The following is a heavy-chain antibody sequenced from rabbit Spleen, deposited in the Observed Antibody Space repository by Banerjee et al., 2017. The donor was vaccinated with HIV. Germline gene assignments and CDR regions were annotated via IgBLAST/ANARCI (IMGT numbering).Heavy chain of an antibody. D-gene: IGHD2-1*01. CDR1: GFSFSNKAV. CDR3: ARAGTNADLEYFFGL. V-gene: IGHV1S45*01. CDR2: INAVTGKA. J-gene: IGHJ4*01. Sequence: QEQLVESGGGLVKPEGSLKLSCTASGFSFSNKAVMCWVRQAPGKGLEWIACINAVTGKAVYASWAKGRFTFSKTSSTTVTLQMTSLTAADTATYFCARAGTNADLEYFFGLWGPGTLVTVS.